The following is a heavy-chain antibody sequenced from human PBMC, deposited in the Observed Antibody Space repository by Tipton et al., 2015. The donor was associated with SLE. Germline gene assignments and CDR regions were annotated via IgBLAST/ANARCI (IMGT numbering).Heavy chain of an antibody. J-gene: IGHJ4*02. CDR1: GFTFNSYG. CDR2: IRYDGTDK. CDR3: ARVSGNYYFDY. Sequence: SGFTFNSYGMHWVRQAPGKGLEWVAFIRYDGTDKYYADSVKGRFTISRDNAKNSLYLQMNSLRAEDTAVYYCARVSGNYYFDYWGQGTLATVSS. V-gene: IGHV3-30*02. D-gene: IGHD1-26*01.